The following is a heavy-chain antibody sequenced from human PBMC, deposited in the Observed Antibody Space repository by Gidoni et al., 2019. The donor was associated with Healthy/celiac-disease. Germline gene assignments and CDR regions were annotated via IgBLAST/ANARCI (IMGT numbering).Heavy chain of an antibody. CDR3: ARHSPADYYDSSGYYLGWFDP. V-gene: IGHV5-10-1*03. J-gene: IGHJ5*02. Sequence: EVQLVQSGAEVKKPGESLRISCKGSGYSFTSYWNSWVRQMPGKGLEWMGRIDPSDSYTNYSPSFQGHVTISADKSISTAYLQWSSLKASDTAMYYCARHSPADYYDSSGYYLGWFDPWGQGTLVTVSS. CDR1: GYSFTSYW. D-gene: IGHD3-22*01. CDR2: IDPSDSYT.